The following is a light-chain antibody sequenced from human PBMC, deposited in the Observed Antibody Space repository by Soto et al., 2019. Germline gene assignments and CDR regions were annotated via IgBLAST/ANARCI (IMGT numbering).Light chain of an antibody. CDR3: HHYNHSPLT. J-gene: IGKJ4*01. Sequence: DIQMTQSPSSLSASVGDRVTITCRASQVISNYLGWFQQKPGKAPKYLIYSASRLQTGVPSRFSGSGSGTDFTLTISSLQPEDFATSYCHHYNHSPLTFGGGTKVEIK. V-gene: IGKV1-16*01. CDR1: QVISNY. CDR2: SAS.